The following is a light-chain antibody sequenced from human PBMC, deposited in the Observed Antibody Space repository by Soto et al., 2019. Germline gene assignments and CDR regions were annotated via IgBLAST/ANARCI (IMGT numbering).Light chain of an antibody. Sequence: EIVMTQSPATLSVSPGERATLSCRASQSVSSNLAWYQQKPGQAPRLLIYGPSTRATGIPARFSGSGSGTQFTLTISSMQSEDFAVYYCQQYNNWPPITFGPGTKVDIK. V-gene: IGKV3-15*01. CDR3: QQYNNWPPIT. CDR2: GPS. CDR1: QSVSSN. J-gene: IGKJ3*01.